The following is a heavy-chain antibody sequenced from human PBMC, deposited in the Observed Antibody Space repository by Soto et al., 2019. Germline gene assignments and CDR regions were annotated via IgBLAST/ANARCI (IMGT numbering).Heavy chain of an antibody. CDR2: IYSGGST. J-gene: IGHJ6*02. CDR3: ARDQSGYDFWSGPYGMDV. CDR1: GFTVSSNY. D-gene: IGHD3-3*01. V-gene: IGHV3-53*01. Sequence: PGGSLRLYCAASGFTVSSNYMSWVRQAPGKGPEWVSVIYSGGSTYYADSVKGRFTISRDNSKNTLYLQMNSLRAEDTAVYYCARDQSGYDFWSGPYGMDVWGQGTTVTVSS.